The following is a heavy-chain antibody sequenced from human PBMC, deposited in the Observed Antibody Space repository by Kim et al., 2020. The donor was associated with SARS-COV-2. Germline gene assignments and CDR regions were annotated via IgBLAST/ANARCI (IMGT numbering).Heavy chain of an antibody. D-gene: IGHD3-10*01. CDR2: IIPIFGTA. V-gene: IGHV1-69*13. CDR1: GGTFSSYA. Sequence: SVKVSCKASGGTFSSYAISWVRQAPGQGLEWMGGIIPIFGTANYAQKFQGRVTITADESTSTAYMELSSLRSEDTAVYYCASPGVLSSYYYGMDVWGQGTTVTVSS. CDR3: ASPGVLSSYYYGMDV. J-gene: IGHJ6*02.